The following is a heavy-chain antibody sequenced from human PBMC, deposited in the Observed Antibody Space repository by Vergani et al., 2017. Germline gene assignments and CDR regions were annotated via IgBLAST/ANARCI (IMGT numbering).Heavy chain of an antibody. Sequence: QVQLVQSGAEVKKPGSSVKVSCKASGGTFSSYAISWVRQAPGQGLEWMGGIIPIFGTANYAQKFQGRVTITADESTSTAYMELSSLRSEETAVYYCARADSGMTIGSWHMDVWGKGTTVTVSS. CDR1: GGTFSSYA. CDR2: IIPIFGTA. V-gene: IGHV1-69*01. J-gene: IGHJ6*03. CDR3: ARADSGMTIGSWHMDV. D-gene: IGHD5-12*01.